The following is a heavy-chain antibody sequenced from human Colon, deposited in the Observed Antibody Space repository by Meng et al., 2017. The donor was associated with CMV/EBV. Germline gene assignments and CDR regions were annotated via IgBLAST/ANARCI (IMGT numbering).Heavy chain of an antibody. Sequence: SETLSLTCTASGGSISSSSYYWGWIRQPPGKGLEWIGSIYYSGSTYYNPSLQSRVIISADTTQNQFSLNLRSVTAADTAVYYCASLPKMGVAAGGRHWGQGTLVTVSP. V-gene: IGHV4-39*07. J-gene: IGHJ4*02. D-gene: IGHD6-13*01. CDR3: ASLPKMGVAAGGRH. CDR2: IYYSGST. CDR1: GGSISSSSYY.